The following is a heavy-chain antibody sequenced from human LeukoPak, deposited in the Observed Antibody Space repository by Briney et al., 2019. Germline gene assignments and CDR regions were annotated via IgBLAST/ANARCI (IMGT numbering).Heavy chain of an antibody. CDR1: GYTFTDFS. CDR2: INPTGGSA. J-gene: IGHJ6*03. CDR3: ARDNRERWLQFNYYYYMDV. V-gene: IGHV1-46*01. D-gene: IGHD5-24*01. Sequence: GASVKVSCKTSGYTFTDFSVHWVRQAPGQGLEWMGIINPTGGSAGFAQKFQGRVTMTRDMSTSTFYMELSRLRSDDTAVYYCARDNRERWLQFNYYYYMDVWGKGTTVTVSS.